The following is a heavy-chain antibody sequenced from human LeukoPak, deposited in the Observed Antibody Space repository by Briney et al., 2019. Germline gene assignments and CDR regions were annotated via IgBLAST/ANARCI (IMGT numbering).Heavy chain of an antibody. J-gene: IGHJ3*02. CDR3: AKPEGEVVTPCDAFDI. CDR2: ISGSGGST. Sequence: GGSLRLSCAASGFTFSSYAMSWVRQAPGKGLEWVSAISGSGGSTYYADSVKGRFTISRDNSKNTLYLQMNSLRAEDTAVYYCAKPEGEVVTPCDAFDIWGQGTMVTVSS. D-gene: IGHD2-15*01. V-gene: IGHV3-23*01. CDR1: GFTFSSYA.